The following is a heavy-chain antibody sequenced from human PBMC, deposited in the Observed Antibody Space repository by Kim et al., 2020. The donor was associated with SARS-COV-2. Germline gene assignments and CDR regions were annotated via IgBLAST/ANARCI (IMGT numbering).Heavy chain of an antibody. J-gene: IGHJ6*02. CDR1: GYTFTSYA. CDR3: ARDLIAAAGYYYGMDV. CDR2: INAGNGNT. Sequence: ASVKVSCKASGYTFTSYAMHWVRQAPGQRLEWMGWINAGNGNTKYSQKFQGRVTITRDTSASTAYMELSSLRSEDTAVYYCARDLIAAAGYYYGMDVWGQGTTVTVSS. D-gene: IGHD6-13*01. V-gene: IGHV1-3*01.